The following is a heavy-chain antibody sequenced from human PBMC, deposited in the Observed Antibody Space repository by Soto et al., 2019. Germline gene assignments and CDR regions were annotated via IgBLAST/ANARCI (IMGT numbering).Heavy chain of an antibody. CDR3: GRVPYY. CDR2: MYHSGST. J-gene: IGHJ4*02. D-gene: IGHD2-2*01. Sequence: TSETLSLTCAFSGGSISSGGYSWSWIRQPPGKGLEWIGYMYHSGSTYYNPSLKSRVTISIDRSKNQFSLKLSSVTAADTAVYYCGRVPYYWGQGILDTVSS. V-gene: IGHV4-30-2*01. CDR1: GGSISSGGYS.